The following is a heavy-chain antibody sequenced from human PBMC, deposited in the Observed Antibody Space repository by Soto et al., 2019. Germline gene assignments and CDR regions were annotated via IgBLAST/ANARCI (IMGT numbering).Heavy chain of an antibody. D-gene: IGHD2-15*01. CDR2: INHSGST. V-gene: IGHV4-34*01. CDR3: ASFRRGYCSGGRCQRNWFDP. J-gene: IGHJ5*02. CDR1: GGSFSGYY. Sequence: SETLSLTCAVYGGSFSGYYWSWIRQPPGKGLEWIGEINHSGSTNYNPSLKSRVTISVDTSKNQFSLKLSSVTAADTAVYYCASFRRGYCSGGRCQRNWFDPSGQGTLVTVSS.